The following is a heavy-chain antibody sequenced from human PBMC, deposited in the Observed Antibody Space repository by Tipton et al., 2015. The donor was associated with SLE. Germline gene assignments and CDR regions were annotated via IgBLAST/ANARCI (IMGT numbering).Heavy chain of an antibody. CDR3: ARGDGYSRTYDY. CDR2: IYYSGST. CDR1: GGSISSYY. J-gene: IGHJ4*02. Sequence: TLSLTCTVSGGSISSYYWSWIRQPPGKGLEWIGYIYYSGSTNYNPSLKSRVTISVDTSKNQFSLNLTSVTAADTAVYYCARGDGYSRTYDYWGQGTLFPVSP. V-gene: IGHV4-59*08. D-gene: IGHD5-24*01.